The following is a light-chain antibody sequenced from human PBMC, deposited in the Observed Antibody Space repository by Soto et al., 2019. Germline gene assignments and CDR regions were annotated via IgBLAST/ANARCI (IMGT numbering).Light chain of an antibody. J-gene: IGLJ1*01. CDR1: SSDVGSFNY. Sequence: QSALTQPASVSGSPGQSITISCTATSSDVGSFNYVSWYQHHPGKAPKLMIYEVTSRPSGVSNRFSGSKSGNTASLTISGLQAEDEADYYCVSYATSTTLYFFGSGTKVTVL. CDR3: VSYATSTTLYF. CDR2: EVT. V-gene: IGLV2-14*01.